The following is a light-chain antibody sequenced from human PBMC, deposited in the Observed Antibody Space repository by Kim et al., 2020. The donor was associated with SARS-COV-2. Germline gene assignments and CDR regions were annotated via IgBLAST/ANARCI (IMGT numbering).Light chain of an antibody. CDR2: GKN. CDR1: SLRSYY. V-gene: IGLV3-19*01. Sequence: SSELTQDPAVSVALGQTVRITCQGDSLRSYYASWYQQKPGQAPVLVIYGKNNRPSGIPDRFSGSSSGNTASLTITGAPAEAEADYYCNSRGSSGNHYVFG. J-gene: IGLJ1*01. CDR3: NSRGSSGNHYV.